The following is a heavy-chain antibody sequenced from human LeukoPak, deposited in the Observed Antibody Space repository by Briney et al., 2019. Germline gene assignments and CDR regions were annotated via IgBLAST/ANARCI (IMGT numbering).Heavy chain of an antibody. CDR3: VSELYSSLGDY. Sequence: ASVKVSCKASGYTCTSYGIIWVRQAPGQGHELMGWISAYNGNTNYAQKLQGRVTMTTDTSTSTAYMELRSLRSDDTAVYYCVSELYSSLGDYWGQGTLVTVSS. V-gene: IGHV1-18*01. D-gene: IGHD4-11*01. CDR1: GYTCTSYG. J-gene: IGHJ4*02. CDR2: ISAYNGNT.